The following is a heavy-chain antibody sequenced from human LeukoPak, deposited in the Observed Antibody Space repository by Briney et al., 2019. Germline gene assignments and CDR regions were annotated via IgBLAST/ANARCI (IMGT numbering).Heavy chain of an antibody. D-gene: IGHD2-21*02. CDR2: IYYSGST. CDR1: GGSISSGDYY. J-gene: IGHJ5*02. V-gene: IGHV4-30-4*01. Sequence: SETLSLTCTVSGGSISSGDYYWSWIRQPPGKGLEWFVYIYYSGSTYYNPSLKSRVTISVDTSKNQFSLKLSSVTAADTAVYYCARGPTELVVTAIPGWFDPWGQGTLVTVSS. CDR3: ARGPTELVVTAIPGWFDP.